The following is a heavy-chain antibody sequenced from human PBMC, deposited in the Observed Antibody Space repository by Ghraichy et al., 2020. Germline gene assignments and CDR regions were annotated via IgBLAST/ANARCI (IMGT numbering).Heavy chain of an antibody. D-gene: IGHD3-22*01. J-gene: IGHJ6*02. CDR3: AKERDSSGYYSFRGDYYGMDV. CDR1: GFTFSRYG. CDR2: TSYDGNNK. Sequence: LSLTCAASGFTFSRYGMHWVRQAPGKGLEWVAVTSYDGNNKNYADSVKGRFTISRDNSKNTLYLQMNSLRAEDTAVYSCAKERDSSGYYSFRGDYYGMDVWGQGTKVTVSS. V-gene: IGHV3-30*18.